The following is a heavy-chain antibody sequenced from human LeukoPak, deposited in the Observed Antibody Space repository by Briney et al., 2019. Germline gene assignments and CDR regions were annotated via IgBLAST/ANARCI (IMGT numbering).Heavy chain of an antibody. CDR2: IKQDGSEK. J-gene: IGHJ4*02. D-gene: IGHD3-3*01. CDR1: EFSVGSNY. V-gene: IGHV3-7*01. Sequence: GGSLRLSCAASEFSVGSNYMTWVRQAPGKGLEWVANIKQDGSEKYYVDSVRGRLTIPRDNAENSLFLQMNRLRVEDTAVYYCTRDFGRSSYYFDFWGQGTLVTVSS. CDR3: TRDFGRSSYYFDF.